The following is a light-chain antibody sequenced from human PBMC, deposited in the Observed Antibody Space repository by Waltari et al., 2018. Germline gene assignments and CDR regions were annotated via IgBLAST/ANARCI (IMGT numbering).Light chain of an antibody. Sequence: EIVLTQSQGTLSLSPGERATLSCRATQSVGRTLAWYQQKPGQAPRLLIYDASSRATGIPDRFSGSGYGTDFSLTISRLEPEDFAVYYCQKYGTLPATFGQGTKVEIK. J-gene: IGKJ1*01. CDR1: QSVGRT. CDR2: DAS. CDR3: QKYGTLPAT. V-gene: IGKV3-20*01.